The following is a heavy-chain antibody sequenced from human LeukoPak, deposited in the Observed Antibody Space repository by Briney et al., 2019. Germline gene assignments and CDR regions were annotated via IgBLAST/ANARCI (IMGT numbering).Heavy chain of an antibody. CDR1: GFTFSSYW. D-gene: IGHD3-22*01. Sequence: GGSLRLSCAASGFTFSSYWMHWVRQAPGKGLVWVSRINSDGSSTSYADSVKGRFTISRDNAKNTAYLQMNSLKTEDTAVYYCTRPYYYDSSGYPSYYYYYMDVWGKGTTVTIYS. J-gene: IGHJ6*03. CDR3: TRPYYYDSSGYPSYYYYYMDV. V-gene: IGHV3-74*01. CDR2: INSDGSST.